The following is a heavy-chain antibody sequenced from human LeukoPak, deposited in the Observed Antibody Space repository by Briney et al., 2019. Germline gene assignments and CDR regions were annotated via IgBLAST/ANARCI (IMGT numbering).Heavy chain of an antibody. CDR1: GVSISSSSYY. Sequence: SETLSLTCTVSGVSISSSSYYWGLLRQPPGKELEWIGSIYYSGSTYYNPSLKSRVTISVDTSKNQFSLKLSSVTAADTAVHYCARESQQSDYWGQGTLVTVSS. D-gene: IGHD6-13*01. J-gene: IGHJ4*02. CDR3: ARESQQSDY. CDR2: IYYSGST. V-gene: IGHV4-39*02.